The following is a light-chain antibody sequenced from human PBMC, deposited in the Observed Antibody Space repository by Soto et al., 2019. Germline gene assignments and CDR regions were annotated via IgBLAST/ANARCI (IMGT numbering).Light chain of an antibody. J-gene: IGLJ2*01. V-gene: IGLV2-14*03. CDR3: SSYRSTTPLV. CDR1: SSDVGGYNY. CDR2: DVS. Sequence: QSALTQPASVSGSPGQSITISCTGTSSDVGGYNYVSWYQQHPGKAPKLMIYDVSSRPSGVSSRFSGSKSGNTASLTISGLQAEDEADYYCSSYRSTTPLVFGGGTKLTVL.